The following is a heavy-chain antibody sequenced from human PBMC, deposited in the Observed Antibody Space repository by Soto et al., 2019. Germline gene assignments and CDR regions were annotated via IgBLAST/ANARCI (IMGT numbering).Heavy chain of an antibody. CDR3: TMYDYVSASDRIRWAY. V-gene: IGHV3-15*01. CDR2: IKSKIDGGTT. J-gene: IGHJ4*02. CDR1: GFTFSSAW. Sequence: EVQLVESGGGLVKPGGSLRLSCAASGFTFSSAWMSWVRQAPGKGLEWVARIKSKIDGGTTDYAAPVRGKFTSSRDDSKNTLYLQMDSLQIEDTAVYYCTMYDYVSASDRIRWAYWGQGALVTVSS. D-gene: IGHD3-16*02.